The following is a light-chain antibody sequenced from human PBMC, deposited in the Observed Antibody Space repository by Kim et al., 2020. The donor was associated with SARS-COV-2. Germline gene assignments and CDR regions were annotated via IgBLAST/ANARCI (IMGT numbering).Light chain of an antibody. J-gene: IGLJ6*01. CDR3: GTWDSSLNVYV. Sequence: QSVLTQPPSVSAAPGQKVTISCSGSSSNIGNNYVSWYQQLAGTAPKLLIYDNNKRPSGIPDRFSGSKSGTSATLGITGLQTGDEADYYCGTWDSSLNVYVFGSGAKVTVL. CDR1: SSNIGNNY. V-gene: IGLV1-51*01. CDR2: DNN.